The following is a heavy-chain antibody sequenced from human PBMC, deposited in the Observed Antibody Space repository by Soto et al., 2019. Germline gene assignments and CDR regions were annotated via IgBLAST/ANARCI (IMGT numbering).Heavy chain of an antibody. V-gene: IGHV1-69*13. D-gene: IGHD6-19*01. CDR1: GSTFSSYA. Sequence: SVKVSCKASGSTFSSYAISWVRQAPGQGLEWMGGIIPIFGTANYAQKFQGRVTITADESTSTAYMVLSSLRSEDTAVYYCARSRYSSGGNYYGMDVWGQGTTVTVSS. CDR2: IIPIFGTA. CDR3: ARSRYSSGGNYYGMDV. J-gene: IGHJ6*02.